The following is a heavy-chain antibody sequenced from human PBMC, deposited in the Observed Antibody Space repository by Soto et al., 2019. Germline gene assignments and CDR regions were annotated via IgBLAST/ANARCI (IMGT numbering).Heavy chain of an antibody. J-gene: IGHJ6*03. Sequence: SETLSLTCTVSGGSISSYYWSWIRQPPGKGLEWIGYIYYSGSTNYNPSLKSRVTISVDTSKNQFSLKLSSVTAADTAVYYCARNGLGIVDEDYYMDVWGKGTTVTVSS. V-gene: IGHV4-59*08. D-gene: IGHD1-26*01. CDR1: GGSISSYY. CDR3: ARNGLGIVDEDYYMDV. CDR2: IYYSGST.